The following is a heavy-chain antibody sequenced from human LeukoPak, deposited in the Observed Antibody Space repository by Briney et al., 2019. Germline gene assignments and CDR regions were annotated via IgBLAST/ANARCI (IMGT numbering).Heavy chain of an antibody. D-gene: IGHD2-15*01. CDR1: GYSFTSYW. Sequence: KTGESLKISCKGSGYSFTSYWIGWVRQMPGKGLEWMGIIYPGDSDTRYSPSFQGQVTISADKSISTAYLQWSSLKASDTAMYYCARPYCSGGSCYPYYFDYWGQGTLVTVSS. CDR3: ARPYCSGGSCYPYYFDY. J-gene: IGHJ4*02. CDR2: IYPGDSDT. V-gene: IGHV5-51*01.